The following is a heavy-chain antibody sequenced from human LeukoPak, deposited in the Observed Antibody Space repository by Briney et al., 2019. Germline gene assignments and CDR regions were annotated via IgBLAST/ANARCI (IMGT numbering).Heavy chain of an antibody. CDR2: VYTTGSI. CDR3: ARGVARSTTTSGPCDI. CDR1: SASMRSYF. J-gene: IGHJ3*02. V-gene: IGHV4-4*07. D-gene: IGHD2-2*01. Sequence: SSETLSLTCSVSSASMRSYFWTWIRQPAGKGLEWIGLVYTTGSIKYNPSLKSRVTMSVDMSKSQFSLKVRSVTAADTAVYFCARGVARSTTTSGPCDIWGQGTMVTVSS.